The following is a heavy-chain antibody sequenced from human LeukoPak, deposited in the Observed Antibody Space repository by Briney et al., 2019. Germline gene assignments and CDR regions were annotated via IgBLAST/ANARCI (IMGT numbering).Heavy chain of an antibody. J-gene: IGHJ4*02. D-gene: IGHD5-12*01. CDR1: GGTFSSYA. V-gene: IGHV1-69*04. CDR2: IIPILGIA. Sequence: SVKVSCKASGGTFSSYAISWVRQAPGQGLEWMGRIIPILGIANYAQKFQGRVTITADKSTSTAYMELSSPRSEDTAVYYCARGEEMATSSLFDYWGQGTLVTVSS. CDR3: ARGEEMATSSLFDY.